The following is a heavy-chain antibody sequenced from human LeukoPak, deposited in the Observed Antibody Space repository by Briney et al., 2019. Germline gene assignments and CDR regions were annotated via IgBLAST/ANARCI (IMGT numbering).Heavy chain of an antibody. CDR3: ARVSTYYDFWSGYPYAFDI. V-gene: IGHV4-34*01. CDR2: INHSGST. CDR1: GGSFSGYY. D-gene: IGHD3-3*01. Sequence: SETLSLTCAVYGGSFSGYYWSWIRQPPGKGLEWIGEINHSGSTNYNPSLKSRVTISVDTSKNQFSLKLSSVTAADTAVYYCARVSTYYDFWSGYPYAFDIWGQGTMVTVSS. J-gene: IGHJ3*02.